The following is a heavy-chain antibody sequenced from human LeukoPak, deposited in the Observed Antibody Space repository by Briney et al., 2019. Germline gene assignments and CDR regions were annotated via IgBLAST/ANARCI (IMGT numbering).Heavy chain of an antibody. CDR3: AREVATMSYLLPIYFDY. Sequence: GGSLRLSCAASGLTFINHAMTWVRQAPGKGLEWVSTISGSGVNTYYADSAKGRFTISRDNSKNTLYLQMNSLRAEDTAVYYCAREVATMSYLLPIYFDYWGQGTLVTVSS. CDR2: ISGSGVNT. D-gene: IGHD5-24*01. J-gene: IGHJ4*02. CDR1: GLTFINHA. V-gene: IGHV3-23*01.